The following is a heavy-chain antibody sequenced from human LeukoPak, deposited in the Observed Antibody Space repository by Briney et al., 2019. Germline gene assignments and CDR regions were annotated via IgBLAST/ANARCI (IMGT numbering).Heavy chain of an antibody. V-gene: IGHV3-23*01. CDR2: ISGGGGST. Sequence: GGSLRLSCAASGFTFSSYAMSWVRQAPGKGLEWVSAISGGGGSTYYADSVKGRFTISRDNSKNTLYLQMNSLRAEDTAVYYCAKVPGRYGDYVSDYWGQGTLVTVSS. CDR1: GFTFSSYA. J-gene: IGHJ4*02. CDR3: AKVPGRYGDYVSDY. D-gene: IGHD4-17*01.